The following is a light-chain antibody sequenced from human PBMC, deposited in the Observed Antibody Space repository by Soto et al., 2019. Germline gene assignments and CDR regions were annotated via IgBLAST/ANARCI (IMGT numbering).Light chain of an antibody. CDR3: CSYAGSSYV. V-gene: IGLV2-11*01. Sequence: VLTQPRSVSGSPGQSVTISCTGTSSDVGGYNYVAWYQQHPGKAPKLMIYDVSKRPSGVPDRFSGSKSGNTASLTISGLQAEDEADYYCCSYAGSSYVFGTGTKVTVL. CDR2: DVS. CDR1: SSDVGGYNY. J-gene: IGLJ1*01.